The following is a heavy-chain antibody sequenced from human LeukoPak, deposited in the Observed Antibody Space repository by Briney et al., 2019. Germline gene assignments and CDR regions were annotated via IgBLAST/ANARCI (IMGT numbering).Heavy chain of an antibody. D-gene: IGHD6-19*01. Sequence: GESLKISWKGSGYSFTSYWIGGVRQMPGKGLEWMGIIYPGDADTRYSPSFQGQVTISAAKSISTAYLQWSSLKASDTAMYYCARRIKATSSGWYVDYYYYMDVWGKGTTVTVSS. J-gene: IGHJ6*03. CDR2: IYPGDADT. CDR1: GYSFTSYW. CDR3: ARRIKATSSGWYVDYYYYMDV. V-gene: IGHV5-51*01.